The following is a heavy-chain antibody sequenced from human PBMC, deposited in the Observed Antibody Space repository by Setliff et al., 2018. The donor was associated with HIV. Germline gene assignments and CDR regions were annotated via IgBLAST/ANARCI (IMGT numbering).Heavy chain of an antibody. J-gene: IGHJ6*03. V-gene: IGHV1-69*10. CDR3: ARGSSFHWNYYYMDV. D-gene: IGHD3-3*01. CDR2: IIPFLGTA. CDR1: GGTFSSYA. Sequence: SVKVSCKASGGTFSSYAITWVRQAPGQGLEWMGGIIPFLGTANYAQQFQGRVTITRDTSASTAYMELSSLRSEDTAVYYCARGSSFHWNYYYMDVWGKGTTVTVSS.